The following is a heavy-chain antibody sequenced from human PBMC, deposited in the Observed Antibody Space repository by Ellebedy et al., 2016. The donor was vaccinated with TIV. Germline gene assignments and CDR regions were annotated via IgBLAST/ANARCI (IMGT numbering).Heavy chain of an antibody. CDR3: AGDQHYYDSSTAFDI. CDR1: GGTFSSYA. J-gene: IGHJ3*02. D-gene: IGHD3-22*01. Sequence: AASVKVSCKASGGTFSSYAISWVRQAPGQGLEWMGGIIPIFGTANYAQKFQGRVTITADESTSTAYMELSSLRSEDTAVYYCAGDQHYYDSSTAFDIWGQGTMVTVSS. V-gene: IGHV1-69*13. CDR2: IIPIFGTA.